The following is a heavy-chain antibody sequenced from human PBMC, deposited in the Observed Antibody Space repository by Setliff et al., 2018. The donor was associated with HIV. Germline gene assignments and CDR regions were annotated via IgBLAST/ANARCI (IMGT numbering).Heavy chain of an antibody. Sequence: GGSLRLSCAASGFTFSTYWMNWVRQAPGKGLVWVSRINSDGSSTGHADSVKGRFTISRDNAKNTVYLQMNSLRAEDTAVYYCARSKGGSNWPLDYWGQGTLVTVSS. CDR3: ARSKGGSNWPLDY. CDR2: INSDGSST. J-gene: IGHJ4*02. D-gene: IGHD6-13*01. V-gene: IGHV3-74*01. CDR1: GFTFSTYW.